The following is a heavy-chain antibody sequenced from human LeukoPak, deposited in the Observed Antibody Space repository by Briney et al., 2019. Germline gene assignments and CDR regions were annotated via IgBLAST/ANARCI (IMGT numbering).Heavy chain of an antibody. CDR3: ARSFYYDSSVPPGY. D-gene: IGHD3-22*01. J-gene: IGHJ4*02. CDR1: GGSISSYY. Sequence: SETLSLTCTVSGGSISSYYWSWIRQPPGKGLEWIGYIYYSGSTNYNPSLKSRVTISVDTSKNQFSLKLSSVTAADTAVYYCARSFYYDSSVPPGYWGQGTLVTVSS. V-gene: IGHV4-59*08. CDR2: IYYSGST.